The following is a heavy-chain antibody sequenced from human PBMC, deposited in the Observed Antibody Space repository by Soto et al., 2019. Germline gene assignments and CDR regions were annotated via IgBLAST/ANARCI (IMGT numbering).Heavy chain of an antibody. J-gene: IGHJ6*03. CDR3: ARDRRITMVRGVIKESPYYYYYMGV. CDR1: GFTFSSFS. D-gene: IGHD3-10*01. CDR2: ISSSSSYI. V-gene: IGHV3-21*01. Sequence: GGSLRLSCAASGFTFSSFSMNWVRQAPGKGLEWVSSISSSSSYIYYADSAKGRFTISRDNAKNSLYLQMNSLRAEDTAVYYCARDRRITMVRGVIKESPYYYYYMGVWGKGTTVTVSS.